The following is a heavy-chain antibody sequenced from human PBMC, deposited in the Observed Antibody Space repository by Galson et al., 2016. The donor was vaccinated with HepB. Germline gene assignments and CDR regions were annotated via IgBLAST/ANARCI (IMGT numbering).Heavy chain of an antibody. Sequence: SLRLSCAASGFTFRNYGMTWVRQAPGKGLEVVSRISRSGDSTDYADSVKGRFTISRDNSKNTLSLQMNSRTADDTAIYYCVQGSTAPAVWGKGTTVTVSS. CDR1: GFTFRNYG. CDR3: VQGSTAPAV. D-gene: IGHD2-2*01. J-gene: IGHJ6*04. V-gene: IGHV3-23*01. CDR2: ISRSGDST.